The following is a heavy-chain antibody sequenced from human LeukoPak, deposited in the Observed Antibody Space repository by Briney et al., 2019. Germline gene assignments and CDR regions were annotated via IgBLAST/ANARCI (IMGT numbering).Heavy chain of an antibody. Sequence: SETLSLTCTVSGYSISSGYYWGWIRQPPGKGLEWIGSIYHSGSTYYNPSLKSRVTISVDTSRNQFSLKLSSVTAADTAVYYCARDSLYCTNGVCYTSRPSPGYYFDYWGQGTLVTVSS. V-gene: IGHV4-38-2*02. CDR2: IYHSGST. J-gene: IGHJ4*02. CDR3: ARDSLYCTNGVCYTSRPSPGYYFDY. CDR1: GYSISSGYY. D-gene: IGHD2-8*01.